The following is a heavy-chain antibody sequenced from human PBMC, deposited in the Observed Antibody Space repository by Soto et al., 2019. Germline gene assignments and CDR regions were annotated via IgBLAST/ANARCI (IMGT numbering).Heavy chain of an antibody. CDR2: INPSGGST. V-gene: IGHV1-46*01. Sequence: GASVKVSCKASGYTFTSYYMHWVRQAPGQGLEWMGIINPSGGSTSYAQKFQGRVTMTRDTSTSTVYMELSSLRAEDTAVYYCARPQTSGSIAAHFDYWGQGTLVTVSS. D-gene: IGHD6-6*01. CDR3: ARPQTSGSIAAHFDY. CDR1: GYTFTSYY. J-gene: IGHJ4*02.